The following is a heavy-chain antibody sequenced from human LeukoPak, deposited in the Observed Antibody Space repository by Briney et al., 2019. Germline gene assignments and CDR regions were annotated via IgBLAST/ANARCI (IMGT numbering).Heavy chain of an antibody. D-gene: IGHD3-22*01. Sequence: SETLSLTCAVHGGSLSGQYWSWIRQPPGKGLEWIGEIHPSGSTNYNPSLESRVIMSLDTSKNQFSLRLSSVTAADTGLYYCARGYDDRKTGYWGQGTLVTVSS. CDR3: ARGYDDRKTGY. J-gene: IGHJ4*02. CDR2: IHPSGST. CDR1: GGSLSGQY. V-gene: IGHV4-34*01.